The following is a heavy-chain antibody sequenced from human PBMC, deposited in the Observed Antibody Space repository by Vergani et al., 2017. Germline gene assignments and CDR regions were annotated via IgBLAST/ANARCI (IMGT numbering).Heavy chain of an antibody. J-gene: IGHJ5*02. CDR2: ISGSSSFI. Sequence: EVQLVESGGGLVKPGGSLRLSCAASGFTFSNYNMNWVRQAPGKGLEWVSSISGSSSFIYYADSVKGRFTISRDNAKNSLYLQMNSLRAEDTAVYYCARHQKGRGGTETYYDFWSGYYRLETWFDPWGQGTLVTVSS. CDR1: GFTFSNYN. CDR3: ARHQKGRGGTETYYDFWSGYYRLETWFDP. V-gene: IGHV3-21*02. D-gene: IGHD3-3*01.